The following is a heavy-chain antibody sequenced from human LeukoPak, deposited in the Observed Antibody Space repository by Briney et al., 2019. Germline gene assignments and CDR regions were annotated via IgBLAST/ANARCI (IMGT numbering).Heavy chain of an antibody. CDR3: ARARSSYGYGDAFDI. CDR1: GFSFSSFS. V-gene: IGHV3-30*03. J-gene: IGHJ3*02. CDR2: ISYDGSSK. D-gene: IGHD5-18*01. Sequence: QPGGSLRLSCAASGFSFSSFSMNWVRQAPGKGLEWVAVISYDGSSKYYADSVKGRFTISRDNSKNTLYLQMNSLRAEDTAVYYCARARSSYGYGDAFDIWGQGTMVTVSS.